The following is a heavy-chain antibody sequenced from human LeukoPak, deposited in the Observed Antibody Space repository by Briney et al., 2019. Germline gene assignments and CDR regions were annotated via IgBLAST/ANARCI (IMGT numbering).Heavy chain of an antibody. CDR2: LYQTKYT. D-gene: IGHD2-21*01. CDR3: ARIRCSPGDDSCYNY. Sequence: SETLSLTCGVRGVSFSGNYWSWIRQSPGKGLEWIGELYQTKYTTYNPSLKSRVTIWADTSVNQSSLTVTSVTAADTAIYYCARIRCSPGDDSCYNYWGRGTLVTVSS. CDR1: GVSFSGNY. V-gene: IGHV4-34*01. J-gene: IGHJ4*02.